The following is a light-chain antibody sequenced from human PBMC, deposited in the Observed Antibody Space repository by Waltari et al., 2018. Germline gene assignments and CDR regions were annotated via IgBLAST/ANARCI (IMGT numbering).Light chain of an antibody. Sequence: DFQMTQSPSSLSASIGDTVTIPCRASQGIGNDLAWYQQKPGKSPNLLIYAASTLQSGVPSRFSGSGFGTDFSLTISSLQPEDVATYYCQKYNSAPWTFGQGTKVEMK. CDR3: QKYNSAPWT. CDR2: AAS. J-gene: IGKJ1*01. V-gene: IGKV1-27*01. CDR1: QGIGND.